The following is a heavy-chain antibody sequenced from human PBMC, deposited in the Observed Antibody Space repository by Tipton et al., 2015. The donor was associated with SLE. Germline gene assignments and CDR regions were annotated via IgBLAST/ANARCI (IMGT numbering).Heavy chain of an antibody. CDR1: GGSISGHY. Sequence: TLSLTCTVSGGSISGHYWSWIRQSSGRGLEWLGFVHFSWSTNYNPSLKSRVIMSVDTSKSQFYLRLSSVTAADTAMYYCSRTNGNVGRFAYWGQGTLVTVSS. J-gene: IGHJ4*02. D-gene: IGHD4-23*01. V-gene: IGHV4-59*11. CDR3: SRTNGNVGRFAY. CDR2: VHFSWST.